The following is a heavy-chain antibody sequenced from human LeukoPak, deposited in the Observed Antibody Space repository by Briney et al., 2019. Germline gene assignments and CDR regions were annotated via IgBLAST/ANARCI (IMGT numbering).Heavy chain of an antibody. CDR3: ARDLSRYCSGGSCYSGY. Sequence: ASVKVSCKASGYTFTSYAMHWVRQAPGQRLEWMGWINAGNGNTKYSQKFQGRVTITRDTSASTAYMELSSLRSEDTAVYYCARDLSRYCSGGSCYSGYWGQGTLVTVSP. CDR1: GYTFTSYA. D-gene: IGHD2-15*01. CDR2: INAGNGNT. J-gene: IGHJ4*02. V-gene: IGHV1-3*01.